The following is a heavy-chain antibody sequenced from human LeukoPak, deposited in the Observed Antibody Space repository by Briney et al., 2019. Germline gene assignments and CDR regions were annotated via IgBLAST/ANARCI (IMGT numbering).Heavy chain of an antibody. J-gene: IGHJ4*02. Sequence: PGGSLRLSCAASGFTFSSYAMHWVRQAPGKGLEWVAVISYDGSNKYYADSVKGRFTISRDNSKNTLYLQMNSLRAEDTAVYYCARDYSSGWHFDYWGQGTLVTVSP. CDR2: ISYDGSNK. D-gene: IGHD6-19*01. V-gene: IGHV3-30*04. CDR1: GFTFSSYA. CDR3: ARDYSSGWHFDY.